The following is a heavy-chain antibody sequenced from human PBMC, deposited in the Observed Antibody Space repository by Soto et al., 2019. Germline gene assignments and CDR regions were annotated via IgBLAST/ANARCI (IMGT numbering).Heavy chain of an antibody. V-gene: IGHV5-10-1*01. D-gene: IGHD2-2*01. Sequence: PGESLKISCKGSGYSFTSYWISWVRQMPGKGLEWMGRIDPSDSYTNYSPSFQGHVTISADKSISTAYLQWSSLKASDTAMYYCARRVLGYCSSTSCPNRPTSTDPHYYYYYGMDVWGQGTTVTVSS. CDR3: ARRVLGYCSSTSCPNRPTSTDPHYYYYYGMDV. J-gene: IGHJ6*02. CDR2: IDPSDSYT. CDR1: GYSFTSYW.